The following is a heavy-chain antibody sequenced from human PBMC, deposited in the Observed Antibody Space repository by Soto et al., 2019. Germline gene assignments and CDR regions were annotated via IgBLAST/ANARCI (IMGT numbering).Heavy chain of an antibody. J-gene: IGHJ4*02. CDR3: ARDSTITGGPPKYYYDSSGYFD. CDR1: GFTFSSYG. CDR2: IWYDGSNK. D-gene: IGHD3-22*01. Sequence: PGGSLRLSCAASGFTFSSYGMHLVRQAPGKGLEWVAVIWYDGSNKYYADSVKGRFTISRDNSKNTLYLQMNSLRAEDTAVYYCARDSTITGGPPKYYYDSSGYFDWGQGTLVTVSS. V-gene: IGHV3-33*01.